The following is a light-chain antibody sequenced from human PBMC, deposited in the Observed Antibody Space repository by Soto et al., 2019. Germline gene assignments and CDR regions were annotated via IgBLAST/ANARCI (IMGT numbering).Light chain of an antibody. J-gene: IGLJ2*01. CDR2: SSN. V-gene: IGLV1-44*01. CDR1: SSNIGSNS. Sequence: QSVLTQPPSASGTPGQRVTISCSGSSSNIGSNSVTWYQQLPGTAPKLLMYSSNQRPSGVPDRFSGSKSGTSAPLAISGLQSEDEADYYCAAWDDSLNAVVFGGGTKVTVL. CDR3: AAWDDSLNAVV.